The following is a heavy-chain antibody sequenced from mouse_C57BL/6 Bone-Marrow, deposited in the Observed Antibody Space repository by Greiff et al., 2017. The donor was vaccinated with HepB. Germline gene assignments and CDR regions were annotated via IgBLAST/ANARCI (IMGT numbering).Heavy chain of an antibody. J-gene: IGHJ1*03. V-gene: IGHV1-64*01. CDR1: GYTFTSYW. CDR2: IHPNSGST. D-gene: IGHD4-1*01. CDR3: ARSNWDRYFDV. Sequence: QVHVKQPGAELVKPGASVKLSCKASGYTFTSYWMHWVKQRPGQGLEWIGMIHPNSGSTNYNEKFKSKATLTVDKSSSTAYMQLSSLTSEDSAVYYCARSNWDRYFDVWGTGTTVTVSS.